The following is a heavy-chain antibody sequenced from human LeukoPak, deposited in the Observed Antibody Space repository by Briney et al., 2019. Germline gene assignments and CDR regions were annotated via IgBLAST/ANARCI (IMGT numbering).Heavy chain of an antibody. CDR2: ST. V-gene: IGHV4-59*01. CDR1: GGSISSYY. J-gene: IGHJ4*02. CDR3: AFTYSSSWYNY. D-gene: IGHD6-13*01. Sequence: SETLSLTCTVSGGSISSYYWSWIRQPPGKGLEWIGYSTNYNPSLKSRVTISVDTSKNQFSLELSSVTAADTAVYYCAFTYSSSWYNYWGQGTLVTVSS.